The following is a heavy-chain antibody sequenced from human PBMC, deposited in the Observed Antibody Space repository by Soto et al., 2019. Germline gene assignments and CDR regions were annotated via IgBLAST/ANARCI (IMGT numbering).Heavy chain of an antibody. CDR3: ASGNALDG. CDR2: TYYRSKWFH. CDR1: GDSVSSDITY. J-gene: IGHJ3*01. D-gene: IGHD1-26*01. V-gene: IGHV6-1*01. Sequence: QGQLQQSGPGLVKPSQTLSLTCAISGDSVSSDITYWNWIRQSPSRGLDGLGRTYYRSKWFHDYAAYVKSRITINPDKSKNQFPLEFNSMTPEDTAVYYCASGNALDGWGQGTVVTVSS.